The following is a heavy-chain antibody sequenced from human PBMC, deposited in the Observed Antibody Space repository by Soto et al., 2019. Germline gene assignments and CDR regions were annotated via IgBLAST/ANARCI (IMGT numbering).Heavy chain of an antibody. CDR3: ARIYDYGDNNWFDP. V-gene: IGHV5-51*01. D-gene: IGHD4-17*01. CDR1: GYSFTSYW. Sequence: GEPMKNSKKGAGYSFTSYWIGWVRQMPGKGLEWMGIIYPGDSDTRYSPSFQGQVTISADKSISTAYLQWSSLKASDTAMYYCARIYDYGDNNWFDPWGQGTLVTVSS. CDR2: IYPGDSDT. J-gene: IGHJ5*02.